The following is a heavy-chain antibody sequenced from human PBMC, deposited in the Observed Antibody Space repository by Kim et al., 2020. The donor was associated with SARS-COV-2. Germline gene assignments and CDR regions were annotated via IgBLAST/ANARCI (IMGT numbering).Heavy chain of an antibody. J-gene: IGHJ4*02. V-gene: IGHV3-23*01. Sequence: GGSLRLSCAASGFTFSISAMSWVRQAPGMGLEWVATITNSGDGTYYTDSVKGRFTISRDNSMDTLSLQMNSLRAEDTAVYYCRLNWNADARSDYWGQGTLVTVSS. CDR1: GFTFSISA. D-gene: IGHD1-1*01. CDR3: RLNWNADARSDY. CDR2: ITNSGDGT.